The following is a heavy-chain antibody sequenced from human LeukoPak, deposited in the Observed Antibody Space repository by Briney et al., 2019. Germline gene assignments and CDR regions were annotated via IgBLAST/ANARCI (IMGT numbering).Heavy chain of an antibody. J-gene: IGHJ6*03. Sequence: SETLSLTCTVSGCSISSYYWSWIRQPPGKGLEWIGYIYYSGSTNYNPSLKSRVTMSVDTSKNQFSLKLSSVTAADTAVYYCAREVQFWSGYYYDMDVWGKGTTVTVSS. V-gene: IGHV4-59*12. CDR3: AREVQFWSGYYYDMDV. CDR2: IYYSGST. CDR1: GCSISSYY. D-gene: IGHD3-3*01.